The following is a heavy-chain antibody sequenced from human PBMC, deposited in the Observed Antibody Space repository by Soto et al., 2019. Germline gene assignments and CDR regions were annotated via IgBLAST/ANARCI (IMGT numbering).Heavy chain of an antibody. CDR2: VNPSGGHT. CDR1: GDTFTDYY. CDR3: ARGGHVVVVTAALDY. J-gene: IGHJ4*02. D-gene: IGHD2-21*02. V-gene: IGHV1-46*01. Sequence: QVQLMQSGAEVKKPGASVKVSCKASGDTFTDYYIHWVRQAPGQGLEWMGTVNPSGGHTTYAQHFLGRVTMTRDTSTSTLYMELTSLTSEDTARYYCARGGHVVVVTAALDYWGQGTLVTVSS.